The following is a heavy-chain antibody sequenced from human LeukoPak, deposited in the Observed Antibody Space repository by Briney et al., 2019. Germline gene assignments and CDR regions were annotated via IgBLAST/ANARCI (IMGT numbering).Heavy chain of an antibody. V-gene: IGHV4-4*07. CDR2: IYTSGST. J-gene: IGHJ4*02. Sequence: SETLSLTCTVSGGSISSYYWSWIRQPAGKGLEWIGRIYTSGSTNYNPSLKSRVTISVDTSKNQFSLKLSSVTAADTAVYYCARAPMPRPGYYFDYWGQGTLVTVSS. CDR3: ARAPMPRPGYYFDY. CDR1: GGSISSYY. D-gene: IGHD2-2*01.